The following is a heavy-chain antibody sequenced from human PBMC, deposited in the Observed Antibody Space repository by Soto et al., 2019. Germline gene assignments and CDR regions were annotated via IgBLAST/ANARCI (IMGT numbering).Heavy chain of an antibody. D-gene: IGHD3-9*01. Sequence: EVQLSESGGGLVQPGGSLRLSCTASGFIFRNYVMTWVRQAPGKGLEWVSSIIGSGGTTYYTDSVKGRFTISRDNSKNTIFLQINSLRAEDTAVYYCAGGWREGFDWLSANLGDYGMDVWGQGTTVTVSS. CDR3: AGGWREGFDWLSANLGDYGMDV. J-gene: IGHJ6*02. CDR2: IIGSGGTT. V-gene: IGHV3-23*01. CDR1: GFIFRNYV.